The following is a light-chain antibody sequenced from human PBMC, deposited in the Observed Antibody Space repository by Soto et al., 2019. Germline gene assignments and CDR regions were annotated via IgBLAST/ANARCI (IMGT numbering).Light chain of an antibody. J-gene: IGKJ5*01. CDR2: LGS. CDR3: VQGLQTPPT. CDR1: RVLLHSNGYNF. V-gene: IGKV2-28*01. Sequence: DIVMTQSPVSLPVTPGEPSSSSFSSSRVLLHSNGYNFLDWYLQKPGQSPQLLIYLGSSRSSGVPDRFSGSGSGTDFTLKIDRVEAEDVGTYYCVQGLQTPPTFGQGTRLEIK.